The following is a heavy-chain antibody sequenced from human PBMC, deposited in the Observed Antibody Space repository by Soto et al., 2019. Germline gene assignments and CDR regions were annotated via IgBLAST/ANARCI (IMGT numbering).Heavy chain of an antibody. D-gene: IGHD5-12*01. CDR2: ISYSGNT. V-gene: IGHV4-59*01. Sequence: SETLSLTCTVSGGSTSGYYWSWIRQPPNKGLEWIGYISYSGNTNYNPSLKSRVTISVDTSKNQFSLRLNSVTAADTAVYYCAREGDAGYDSKFDEWGQRSLVTVSS. J-gene: IGHJ4*02. CDR3: AREGDAGYDSKFDE. CDR1: GGSTSGYY.